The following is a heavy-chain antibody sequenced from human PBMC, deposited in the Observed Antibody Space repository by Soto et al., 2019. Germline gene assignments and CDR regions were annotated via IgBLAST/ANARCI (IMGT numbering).Heavy chain of an antibody. Sequence: ESLKISCQGSGYSFSSNWIGWVRQMPGKGLEWMGIIYPGDSDITYSPSFQGQVTISADKSISTAYLQWSSLKASDTAMYFCARLLVNNNWFSFDYWGQGTLVTVSS. D-gene: IGHD1-1*01. CDR1: GYSFSSNW. CDR3: ARLLVNNNWFSFDY. CDR2: IYPGDSDI. V-gene: IGHV5-51*01. J-gene: IGHJ4*02.